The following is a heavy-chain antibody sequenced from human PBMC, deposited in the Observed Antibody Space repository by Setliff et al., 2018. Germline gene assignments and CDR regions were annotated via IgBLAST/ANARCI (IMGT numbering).Heavy chain of an antibody. CDR3: ARGVGATEYYYMDV. CDR2: ISPSSSHI. Sequence: GGSLRLSCAASGFTFSTYSLIWVRQAPGTGLEWVSSISPSSSHIYYADSVKGRFTMSRDNAKNSLYLQMNSLRAEDTALYYCARGVGATEYYYMDVWGKGTTVTVSS. D-gene: IGHD1-26*01. J-gene: IGHJ6*03. V-gene: IGHV3-21*04. CDR1: GFTFSTYS.